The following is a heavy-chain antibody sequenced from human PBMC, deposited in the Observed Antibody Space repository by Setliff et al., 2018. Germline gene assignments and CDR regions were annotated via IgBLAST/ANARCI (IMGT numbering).Heavy chain of an antibody. CDR2: IYHTENT. Sequence: PSETLSLTCAVSGASISSDNWWSWVRQSPGEGLEWIGEIYHTENTNYNPSLKSRVTISVDTSKNQFSLKLSSVTAADTAVYYCARAPGYCSGGSCYLGYYYYYMDVWGKGTTVTVSS. J-gene: IGHJ6*03. CDR1: GASISSDNW. V-gene: IGHV4-4*02. CDR3: ARAPGYCSGGSCYLGYYYYYMDV. D-gene: IGHD2-15*01.